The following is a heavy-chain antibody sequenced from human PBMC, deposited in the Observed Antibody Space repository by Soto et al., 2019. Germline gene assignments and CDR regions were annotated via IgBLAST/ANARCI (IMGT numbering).Heavy chain of an antibody. D-gene: IGHD2-15*01. J-gene: IGHJ6*04. CDR3: NTCSRGNCYGPVDA. CDR2: VKSNSDGGTT. CDR1: GFTFANAW. Sequence: EVQLVESGGGLVKPGGSLRLSCAASGFTFANAWMSWVRQAPGKGLEWVGRVKSNSDGGTTDYAAPLKGRFTISRDDSKNTLYLQMNSLEIEDTAIYYCNTCSRGNCYGPVDAGGKGAAVTVSS. V-gene: IGHV3-15*01.